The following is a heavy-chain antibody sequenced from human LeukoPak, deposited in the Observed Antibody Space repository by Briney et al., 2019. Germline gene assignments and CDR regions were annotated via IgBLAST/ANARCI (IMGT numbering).Heavy chain of an antibody. Sequence: GGSLRLSCAASGFTFSNAWMRGVGQGPGKGRDWVGCIKIKTDGGTTDYAAPVKGRFTISRDDWKNTLYLQMNSLQTEDTAVYYCPTDPELVYSGGYSGNFDYWDEGTLVTVSS. V-gene: IGHV3-15*01. CDR2: IKIKTDGGTT. CDR1: GFTFSNAW. CDR3: PTDPELVYSGGYSGNFDY. D-gene: IGHD1-26*01. J-gene: IGHJ4*02.